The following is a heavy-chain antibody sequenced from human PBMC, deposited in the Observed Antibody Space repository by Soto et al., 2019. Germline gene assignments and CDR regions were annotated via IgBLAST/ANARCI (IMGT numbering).Heavy chain of an antibody. CDR3: ARDLRADRYFDY. CDR1: GGSISSGGYY. Sequence: SETLSLTCTVFGGSISSGGYYWSWIRQPPGKGLEWIGDIYYSGSTYYNPSLKSRVTISGDTSKNQFSLKLSSVTAADTAVYYCARDLRADRYFDYRGQGTLVTVSS. V-gene: IGHV4-30-4*01. J-gene: IGHJ4*02. CDR2: IYYSGST.